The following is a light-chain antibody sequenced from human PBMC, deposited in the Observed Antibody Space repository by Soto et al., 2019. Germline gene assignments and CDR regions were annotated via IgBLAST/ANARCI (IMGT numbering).Light chain of an antibody. CDR1: SSGVGSYNL. Sequence: QSVLTQPASVSGSPGQSITISCTGTSSGVGSYNLVSWYQQHPGKAPKLMIYEVSKRPSGVSNRFSGSKFGNTASLTISGLQAEDEADYYCCSYAGSSTSYVFGTGTKVTVL. CDR2: EVS. V-gene: IGLV2-23*02. CDR3: CSYAGSSTSYV. J-gene: IGLJ1*01.